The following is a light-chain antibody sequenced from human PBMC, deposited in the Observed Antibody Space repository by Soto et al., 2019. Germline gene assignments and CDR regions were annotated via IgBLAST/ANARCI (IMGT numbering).Light chain of an antibody. CDR1: QSVSTN. CDR3: QQYNIRPPAN. J-gene: IGKJ5*01. Sequence: EVVMTQSPATLSVSPGDSATLSCRARQSVSTNLAWYQQKPGQAPRLLIYGASTRATGVPGRFSGSGSWTEFTLTISRLQSEDLAVYYCQQYNIRPPANFGQGTRVEIE. CDR2: GAS. V-gene: IGKV3-15*01.